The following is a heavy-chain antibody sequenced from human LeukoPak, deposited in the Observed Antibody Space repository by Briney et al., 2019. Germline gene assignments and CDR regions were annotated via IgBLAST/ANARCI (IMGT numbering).Heavy chain of an antibody. Sequence: SETLSLTCAVSGGSISSSNWWSWVRQPPGKGLEWIGSIYYSGSTYYNPSLKSRVTISVDTSKNQFSLKLSAVTAADTAVYYCARHYYPARPPLDYWGQGTLVTVSS. V-gene: IGHV4-39*01. D-gene: IGHD3-22*01. CDR1: GGSISSSNW. CDR2: IYYSGST. CDR3: ARHYYPARPPLDY. J-gene: IGHJ4*02.